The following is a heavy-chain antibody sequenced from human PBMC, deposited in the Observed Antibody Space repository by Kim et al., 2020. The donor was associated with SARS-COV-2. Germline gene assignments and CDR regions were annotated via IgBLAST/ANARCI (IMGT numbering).Heavy chain of an antibody. D-gene: IGHD6-13*01. CDR3: ARDQAQQLVFGPRVDFDY. Sequence: GGSLRLSCAASGFTFSSYSMNWVRQAPGKGLEWVSYISSSSSTIYYADSVKGRFTISRDNAKNSLYLQMNSLRDEDTAVYYCARDQAQQLVFGPRVDFDYWGQGTLVTVSS. CDR2: ISSSSSTI. J-gene: IGHJ4*02. CDR1: GFTFSSYS. V-gene: IGHV3-48*02.